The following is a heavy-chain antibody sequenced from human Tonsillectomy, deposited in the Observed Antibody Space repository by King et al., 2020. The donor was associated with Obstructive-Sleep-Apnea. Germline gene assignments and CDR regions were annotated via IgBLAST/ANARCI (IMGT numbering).Heavy chain of an antibody. D-gene: IGHD3-16*01. V-gene: IGHV3-30*04. CDR2: ISQDASNK. J-gene: IGHJ4*02. CDR1: GFTFSLYA. Sequence: QLVQSGGGVVQPGRSLRLSCATSGFTFSLYATHWVRQAPGRGLEGEAPISQDASNKYYADSVKGRFTISRDNSKNALYLQMNSLRAEDTAVYYCARRDAGGSVCDYWGQGTLVTVSS. CDR3: ARRDAGGSVCDY.